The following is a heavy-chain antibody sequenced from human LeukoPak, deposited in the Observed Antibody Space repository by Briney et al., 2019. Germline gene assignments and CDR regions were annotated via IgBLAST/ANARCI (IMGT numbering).Heavy chain of an antibody. Sequence: EASVKVSCKASGYTFTGYYMHWVRQAPGQGLEWMGRISPNSGGTNYAQKFQGRVTMTRDTSISTAYMELSRLRSDDTAVYYCARDSTQRYYYDSSGYYYGVDYWGQGTLVTVSS. CDR3: ARDSTQRYYYDSSGYYYGVDY. D-gene: IGHD3-22*01. CDR1: GYTFTGYY. J-gene: IGHJ4*02. V-gene: IGHV1-2*06. CDR2: ISPNSGGT.